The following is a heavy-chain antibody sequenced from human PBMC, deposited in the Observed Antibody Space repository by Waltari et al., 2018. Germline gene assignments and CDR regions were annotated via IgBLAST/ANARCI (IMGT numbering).Heavy chain of an antibody. CDR1: GSTFTNDD. CDR2: MNPLSENT. Sequence: QAQLVQSGAEVKAPGASVRVSGKAYGSTFTNDDINWVRQANGQGLEWMGWMNPLSENTGYAQKFQGRVIMTRDTSLTTAYMELSSLRFDDTAIYYCATARVERRRGSWFDPWGQGTLVTVSS. V-gene: IGHV1-8*01. J-gene: IGHJ5*02. D-gene: IGHD3-16*01. CDR3: ATARVERRRGSWFDP.